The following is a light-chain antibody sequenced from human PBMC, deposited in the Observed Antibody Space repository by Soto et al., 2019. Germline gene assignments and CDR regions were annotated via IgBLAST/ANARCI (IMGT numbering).Light chain of an antibody. CDR1: QRISSY. V-gene: IGKV1-39*01. Sequence: DIQMTQSPSSLSASVGDRVTVTCPASQRISSYLNWYQQKPGKAPKLLIYAASSLQSGVPSRFSGSASGTDFTLTTSSLEPEDFATYYCQQSYSTPLTFGGGTRLEIK. CDR3: QQSYSTPLT. J-gene: IGKJ5*01. CDR2: AAS.